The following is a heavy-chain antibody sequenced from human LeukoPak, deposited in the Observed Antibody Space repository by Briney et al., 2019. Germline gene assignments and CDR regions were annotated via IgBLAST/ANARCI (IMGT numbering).Heavy chain of an antibody. CDR3: AKDLRGDIVVVVAAA. D-gene: IGHD2-15*01. J-gene: IGHJ5*02. Sequence: PGGSLRLSCAASGFTFSSYAMSWVRQAPGKGLEWVSAISGSGGTGTYYADSVKGRFTISRDNSKNTLYLQMNSLRAEDTAVYYCAKDLRGDIVVVVAAALGQGTLVTVSS. CDR1: GFTFSSYA. CDR2: ISGSGGTGT. V-gene: IGHV3-23*01.